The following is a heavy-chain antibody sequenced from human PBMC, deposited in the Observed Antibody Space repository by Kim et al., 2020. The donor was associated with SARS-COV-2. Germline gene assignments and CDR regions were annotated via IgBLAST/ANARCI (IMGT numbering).Heavy chain of an antibody. CDR2: IYPGDSGT. CDR1: GYTFTTSW. Sequence: GESLKISCKGSGYTFTTSWIAWVRQMPGKGLEYMGIIYPGDSGTRYNQSFEGQVTISDDKSISPVFLHWGSLKASDTAMYYCARSYGDQAFDVWGQGTMITVSS. J-gene: IGHJ3*01. CDR3: ARSYGDQAFDV. V-gene: IGHV5-51*01. D-gene: IGHD4-17*01.